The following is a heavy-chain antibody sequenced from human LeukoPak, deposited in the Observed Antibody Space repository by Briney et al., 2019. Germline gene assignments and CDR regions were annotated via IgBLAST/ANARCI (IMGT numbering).Heavy chain of an antibody. D-gene: IGHD6-6*01. J-gene: IGHJ4*02. CDR1: GFTVSTNF. CDR3: ARLAARPY. Sequence: PGGSLRLSCAVSGFTVSTNFMSWVRQAPGRGLEWVSIIYADGGTSYADSVKGRFTISRDNSKNTVYLQMSSLRAEDTAVYYGARLAARPYWGQGTLVTVSS. V-gene: IGHV3-53*01. CDR2: IYADGGT.